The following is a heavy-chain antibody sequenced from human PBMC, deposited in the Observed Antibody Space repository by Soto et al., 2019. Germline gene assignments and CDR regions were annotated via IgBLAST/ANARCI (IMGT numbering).Heavy chain of an antibody. Sequence: GASLKVSCKASGGTFSSYAISWVRQAPGQGLEWMGGIIPIFGTANYAQKFQGRVTITADESTSTAYMELSSLRSEDTAVYYCARDPLGAVLAGGVTTPHKGGWFDPWGQGTLVTVSS. V-gene: IGHV1-69*13. CDR1: GGTFSSYA. CDR3: ARDPLGAVLAGGVTTPHKGGWFDP. J-gene: IGHJ5*02. D-gene: IGHD3-16*01. CDR2: IIPIFGTA.